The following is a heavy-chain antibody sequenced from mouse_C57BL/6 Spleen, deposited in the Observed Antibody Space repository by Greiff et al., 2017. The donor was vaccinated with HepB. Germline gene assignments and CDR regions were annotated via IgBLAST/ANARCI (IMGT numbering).Heavy chain of an antibody. CDR2: ISYDGSN. J-gene: IGHJ4*01. V-gene: IGHV3-6*01. CDR3: ARRNYAMDY. CDR1: GYSITSGYY. Sequence: VQLQQSGPGLVKPSQSLSLTCSVTGYSITSGYYWNWIRQFPGNKLEWMGYISYDGSNNYNPSLKNRISITRDPSKNQFFLKLNSVTTEDTATYYCARRNYAMDYWGQGTSVTVSS.